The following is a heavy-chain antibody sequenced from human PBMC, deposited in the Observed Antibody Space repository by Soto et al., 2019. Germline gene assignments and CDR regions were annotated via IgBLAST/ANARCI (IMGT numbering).Heavy chain of an antibody. CDR2: VSGSGGST. J-gene: IGHJ4*02. Sequence: EVQLLESGGGFVKPGGSLRLSCEGSGFIFSSHAMSWVRQAPGKGLEWVSSVSGSGGSTYYADSVKGRFTISRDNSKNTLYLQMNSLRVEDTAVYYCAKAAYYYGSGSYFPFDYWGQGTLVTVSS. CDR3: AKAAYYYGSGSYFPFDY. V-gene: IGHV3-23*01. D-gene: IGHD3-10*01. CDR1: GFIFSSHA.